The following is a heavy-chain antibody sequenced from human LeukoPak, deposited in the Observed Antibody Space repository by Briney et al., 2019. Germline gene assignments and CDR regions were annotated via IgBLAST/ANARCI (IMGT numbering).Heavy chain of an antibody. Sequence: GESLKISCKGSGYSFASSWIGCVRQMPGKGLEWMGIIYPDDSDTRYSPSFEGQITISVDKSISTAYLQWSSLKASDTAVYYCARHGHCTNGVCYSNYYYHMDVWGKGTTVTVSS. CDR2: IYPDDSDT. D-gene: IGHD2-8*01. J-gene: IGHJ6*03. V-gene: IGHV5-51*01. CDR3: ARHGHCTNGVCYSNYYYHMDV. CDR1: GYSFASSW.